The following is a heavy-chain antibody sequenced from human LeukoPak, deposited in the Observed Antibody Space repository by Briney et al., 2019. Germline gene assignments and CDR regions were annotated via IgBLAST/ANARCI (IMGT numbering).Heavy chain of an antibody. CDR1: GYTLTELS. D-gene: IGHD3-22*01. J-gene: IGHJ4*02. CDR3: ASIMRDYYDSSGTLFDY. V-gene: IGHV1-24*01. Sequence: ASVKVSCKVSGYTLTELSMHWVRQAPGKGLEWMGGFDPEDGETIYAQKFQGRVTMTEDTSTDTAYMELSSLRSEDTAVYYCASIMRDYYDSSGTLFDYWGQGTLVTVSS. CDR2: FDPEDGET.